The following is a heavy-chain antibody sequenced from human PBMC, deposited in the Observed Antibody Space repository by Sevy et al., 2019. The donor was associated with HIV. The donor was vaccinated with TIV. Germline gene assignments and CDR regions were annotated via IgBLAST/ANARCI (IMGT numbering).Heavy chain of an antibody. Sequence: GGSLRLSCSGSGFIFSDYYMSWIRQAPGRGLEWVSYISGSGITYYADSVEGRFTISRDNVRNSLYLQMNSLRADDTAVYYCARDPLLGIAREVARGGYWGQGTLVTVSS. CDR1: GFIFSDYY. V-gene: IGHV3-11*01. D-gene: IGHD2-2*03. J-gene: IGHJ4*02. CDR3: ARDPLLGIAREVARGGY. CDR2: ISGSGIT.